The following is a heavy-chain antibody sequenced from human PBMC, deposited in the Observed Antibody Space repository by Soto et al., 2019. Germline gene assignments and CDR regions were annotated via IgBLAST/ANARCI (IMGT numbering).Heavy chain of an antibody. CDR3: ARDGLRFLEWPLDY. V-gene: IGHV3-21*01. J-gene: IGHJ4*02. CDR2: ISSSGSSI. D-gene: IGHD3-3*01. Sequence: GGSLRLSCAASGFTFSSYSMNWVRQAPGKGLVWVSSISSSGSSISYADSVKGRFTISRDNAKNTLYLQMNSLRAEDTAVYYCARDGLRFLEWPLDYWGQGTLVTVSS. CDR1: GFTFSSYS.